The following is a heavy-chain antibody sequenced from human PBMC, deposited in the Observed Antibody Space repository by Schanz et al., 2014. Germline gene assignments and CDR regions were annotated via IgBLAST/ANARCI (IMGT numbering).Heavy chain of an antibody. V-gene: IGHV3-15*01. Sequence: VQLVESGGGVVQRGGSLRLSCAASGFTMRNEWMSWVRQAPGKGLEWVARIKSRIHGGTTDYAAPVKGRFTISRDDSKHTVYLQMDSLKTEDTALYYCTTAHYSSNYETLDYWGQGTLVTVSS. J-gene: IGHJ4*02. D-gene: IGHD6-13*01. CDR3: TTAHYSSNYETLDY. CDR1: GFTMRNEW. CDR2: IKSRIHGGTT.